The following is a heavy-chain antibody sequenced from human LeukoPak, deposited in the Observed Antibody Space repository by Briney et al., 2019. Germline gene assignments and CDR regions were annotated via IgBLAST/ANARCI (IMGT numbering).Heavy chain of an antibody. CDR3: ARAGGDYDSSGYCDY. CDR1: GGSFSGYY. CDR2: INHSGST. D-gene: IGHD3-22*01. Sequence: PSETLSLTCAVYGGSFSGYYWSWIRQPPGKGLEWIGEINHSGSTNYNPSLKSRVTISVDTSKNQFSPKLSSVTAADTAVYYCARAGGDYDSSGYCDYWGQGTLVTVSS. J-gene: IGHJ4*02. V-gene: IGHV4-34*01.